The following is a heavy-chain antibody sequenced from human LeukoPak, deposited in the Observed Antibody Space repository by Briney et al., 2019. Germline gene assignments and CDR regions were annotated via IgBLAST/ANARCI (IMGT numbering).Heavy chain of an antibody. Sequence: PSETLSLTCAVYGGSFSGYYWSWIRQPPGKGLEWIGEINHSGSTNYNPSLKSRVTISVDTSKNQFSLKLSSVTAADTAVYSCARGPVVVAANNWFDPWGQGTLVTVSS. CDR1: GGSFSGYY. J-gene: IGHJ5*02. V-gene: IGHV4-34*01. CDR3: ARGPVVVAANNWFDP. CDR2: INHSGST. D-gene: IGHD2-15*01.